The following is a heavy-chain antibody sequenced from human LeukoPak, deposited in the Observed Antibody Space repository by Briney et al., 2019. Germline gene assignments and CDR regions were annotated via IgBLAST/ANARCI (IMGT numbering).Heavy chain of an antibody. V-gene: IGHV1-69*13. D-gene: IGHD5-18*01. J-gene: IGHJ6*02. CDR3: ARSVDTAMDIWHYYYGMDV. CDR1: GGTFSSYA. Sequence: ASVKVSCKASGGTFSSYAISWVRQAPGQGLEWMGGIIPIFGTANYAQKFQGRVTITADESTSTAYMELSSLRSEDTAVYYCARSVDTAMDIWHYYYGMDVWGQGTTVTVSS. CDR2: IIPIFGTA.